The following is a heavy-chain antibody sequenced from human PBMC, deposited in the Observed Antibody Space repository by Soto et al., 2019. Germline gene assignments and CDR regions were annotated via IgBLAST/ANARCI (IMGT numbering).Heavy chain of an antibody. CDR2: INPNSGGT. V-gene: IGHV1-2*04. Sequence: ASVKVSCKASGYTFTGYYMHWVRQAPGQGLEWMGWINPNSGGTNYAQKFQGWVTMTRDTSISTAYMELSRLRSDDTAVYYCARAWTYCGGGGCNFDYWGQGTLVTVSS. D-gene: IGHD2-15*01. J-gene: IGHJ4*02. CDR1: GYTFTGYY. CDR3: ARAWTYCGGGGCNFDY.